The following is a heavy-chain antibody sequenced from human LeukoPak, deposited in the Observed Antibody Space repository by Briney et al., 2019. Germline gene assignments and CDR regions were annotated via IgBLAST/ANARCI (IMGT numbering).Heavy chain of an antibody. J-gene: IGHJ4*02. Sequence: ASVKVSCKASGYTFTSYYTHWVRQAPGQGLEWMGIINPSGGSTSYAQKFQGRVTMTRDTSISTAYMELSRLRSDDTAVYYCARPPVYSYARGDFDYWGQGTLVTVSS. V-gene: IGHV1-46*01. CDR2: INPSGGST. D-gene: IGHD5-18*01. CDR3: ARPPVYSYARGDFDY. CDR1: GYTFTSYY.